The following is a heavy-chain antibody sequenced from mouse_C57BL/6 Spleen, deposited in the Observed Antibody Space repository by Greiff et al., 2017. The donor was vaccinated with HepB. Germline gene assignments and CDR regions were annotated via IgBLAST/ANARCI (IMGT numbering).Heavy chain of an antibody. Sequence: EVKLMESGPELVKPGASVKISCKASGYSFTDYNMNWVKQSNGKSLEWIGVINPNYGTTSYNQKFKGKATLTVDQSSSTAYMQLNSLTTEDSAVYYCARRDSNYEDYAMDYWGQGTSVTVSS. D-gene: IGHD2-5*01. V-gene: IGHV1-39*01. CDR1: GYSFTDYN. CDR3: ARRDSNYEDYAMDY. CDR2: INPNYGTT. J-gene: IGHJ4*01.